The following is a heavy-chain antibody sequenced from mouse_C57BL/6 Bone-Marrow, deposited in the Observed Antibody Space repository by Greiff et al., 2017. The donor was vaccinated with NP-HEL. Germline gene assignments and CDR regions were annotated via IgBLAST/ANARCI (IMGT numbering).Heavy chain of an antibody. Sequence: EVQLQQSGPELVKPGASVKISCKASGYTFTDYYMNWVKQSHGKSLEWIGDINPNNGGTSYNQKFKGKATLTVDKSSSTAYMELRSLTSEDSAVYYCARDLRGYAMDYWGQGTSVTVSS. CDR3: ARDLRGYAMDY. J-gene: IGHJ4*01. CDR2: INPNNGGT. CDR1: GYTFTDYY. V-gene: IGHV1-26*01. D-gene: IGHD3-1*01.